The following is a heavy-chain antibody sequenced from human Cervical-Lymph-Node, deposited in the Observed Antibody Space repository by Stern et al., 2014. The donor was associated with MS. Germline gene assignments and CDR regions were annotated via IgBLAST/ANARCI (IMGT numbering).Heavy chain of an antibody. CDR2: ISSSSSYI. CDR3: ARAAGRNWFDP. V-gene: IGHV3-21*01. J-gene: IGHJ5*02. Sequence: EVQLVESGGGLVKPGGSLRLSCAASGFTFSSYSMNWVRQAPGKGLEWVSSISSSSSYIYYADSVKGRFTISRDNAKNALYLQMNSLRAEDPAVYYCARAAGRNWFDPWGQGTLVTVSS. CDR1: GFTFSSYS.